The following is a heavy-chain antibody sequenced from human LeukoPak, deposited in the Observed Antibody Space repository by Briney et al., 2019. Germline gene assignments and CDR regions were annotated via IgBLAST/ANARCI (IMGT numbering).Heavy chain of an antibody. D-gene: IGHD5-24*01. J-gene: IGHJ4*02. CDR3: ARSSRDGWDFDY. CDR2: IYYSGST. Sequence: SETLSLTCTVSGGSISSYYWSWIRQLSGKGLEWIGYIYYSGSTNYNPSLKSRVTISVDTSKNQFSLKLSSVTAADTAVYYCARSSRDGWDFDYWGQGTLVTVSS. CDR1: GGSISSYY. V-gene: IGHV4-59*01.